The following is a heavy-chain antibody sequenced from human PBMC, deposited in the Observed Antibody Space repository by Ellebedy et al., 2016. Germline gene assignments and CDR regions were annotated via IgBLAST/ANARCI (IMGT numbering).Heavy chain of an antibody. CDR1: GYTFTGYY. CDR3: ASQTYGSGSDYSFFDY. Sequence: ASVKVSXXASGYTFTGYYMHWVRQAPGQGLEWMGWINPNSGGTNYAQKFQGRVTMTRDTSISTAYMELSRLRSDDTAVYYCASQTYGSGSDYSFFDYWGQGTLVTVSS. J-gene: IGHJ4*02. V-gene: IGHV1-2*02. D-gene: IGHD3-10*01. CDR2: INPNSGGT.